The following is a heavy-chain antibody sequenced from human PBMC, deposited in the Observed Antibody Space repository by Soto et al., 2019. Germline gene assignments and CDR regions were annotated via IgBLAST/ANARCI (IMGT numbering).Heavy chain of an antibody. CDR3: ASLRIAARPEGFDP. J-gene: IGHJ5*02. CDR1: GFTFSSYA. Sequence: SLGLSCAASGFTFSSYAMHLVRQAPGKGLEWEAVISYYGSNKYYADSVKGRFTISRDNSKNTLYLQMNSLRAEDTAVYYCASLRIAARPEGFDPWGQGTLVTVSS. V-gene: IGHV3-30-3*01. D-gene: IGHD6-6*01. CDR2: ISYYGSNK.